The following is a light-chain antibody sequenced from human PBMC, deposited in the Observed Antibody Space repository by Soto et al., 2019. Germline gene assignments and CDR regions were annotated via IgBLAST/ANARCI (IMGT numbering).Light chain of an antibody. V-gene: IGLV2-14*01. CDR1: SSDVGGYNY. Sequence: QSALTQPASVSGSPGQSITISRTGTSSDVGGYNYVSWYQQHPVKAPKLMIYDVTNRPSRVSDRFSGSKSGNTASLTISGLQAEDEADYYCSSYTSSSTPYVFGTGTKLTVL. J-gene: IGLJ1*01. CDR3: SSYTSSSTPYV. CDR2: DVT.